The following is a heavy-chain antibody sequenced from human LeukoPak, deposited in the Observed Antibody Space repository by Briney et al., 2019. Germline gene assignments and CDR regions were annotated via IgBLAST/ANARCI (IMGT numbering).Heavy chain of an antibody. CDR3: ARIGQQLLIDY. CDR1: GFTFSSYS. V-gene: IGHV3-21*01. Sequence: GGSLRLCCAAAGFTFSSYSMNWVRQAPGKGLELVSSISSSSSYIYYADSVKGRFTISRDNAKNSLYLQMNSLRAEDTAVYYCARIGQQLLIDYWGQGTLVTVSS. D-gene: IGHD6-13*01. J-gene: IGHJ4*02. CDR2: ISSSSSYI.